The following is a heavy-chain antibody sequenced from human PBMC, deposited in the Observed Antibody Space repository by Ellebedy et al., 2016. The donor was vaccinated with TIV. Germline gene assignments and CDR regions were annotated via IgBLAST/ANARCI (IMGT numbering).Heavy chain of an antibody. D-gene: IGHD2-8*01. CDR3: ARLGMLLESRGDY. V-gene: IGHV4-34*01. Sequence: MPSETLSLTCAVYGGSFSGYYWSRIRQPPGKGLEWIGEINHSGSTNYNPSLKSRVTISVETSKNQFSLKLSSVTAADTAVYYCARLGMLLESRGDYWGQGTLVTVSS. J-gene: IGHJ4*02. CDR2: INHSGST. CDR1: GGSFSGYY.